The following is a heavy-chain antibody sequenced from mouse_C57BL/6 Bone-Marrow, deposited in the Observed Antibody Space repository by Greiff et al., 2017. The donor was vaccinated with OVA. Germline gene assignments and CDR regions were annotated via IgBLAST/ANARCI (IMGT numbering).Heavy chain of an antibody. D-gene: IGHD1-1*01. Sequence: QVQLQQSGAELARPGASVKLSCKASGYTFTSYTMHWVKQRPGQGLEWIGYINPCSGYTNYNQKFKDKATLTADKSSSTAYMQLSSLTSEDSAVSVCDRCSTDYYAMDYWGQGTSVTVSS. CDR1: GYTFTSYT. V-gene: IGHV1-4*01. CDR3: DRCSTDYYAMDY. CDR2: INPCSGYT. J-gene: IGHJ4*01.